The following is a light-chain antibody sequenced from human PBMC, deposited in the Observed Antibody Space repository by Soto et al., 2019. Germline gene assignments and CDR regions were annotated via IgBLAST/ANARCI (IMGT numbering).Light chain of an antibody. Sequence: QPVLNQPASGYGSPGQSITISCTGTRSDVGSYNLVSWFQQHPGKAPKLLIYEVNRRPSGISNRFSGSKSGSTASLTVSGLQAEDEADYYCCSYVDSSTSYVFGSGTKVTVL. CDR3: CSYVDSSTSYV. J-gene: IGLJ1*01. CDR1: RSDVGSYNL. CDR2: EVN. V-gene: IGLV2-23*02.